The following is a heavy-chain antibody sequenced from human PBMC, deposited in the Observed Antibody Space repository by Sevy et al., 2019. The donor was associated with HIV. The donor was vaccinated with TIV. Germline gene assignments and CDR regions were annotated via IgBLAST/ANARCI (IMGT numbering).Heavy chain of an antibody. CDR3: AKPPIRAMIVVD. J-gene: IGHJ4*02. Sequence: GGSLRLSCAASGFTFSSYTMSWVRQAPGKGLEWVSAISGSGGSTYYADSVKGRFTISRDNSKNTLYLQMNSLRAEDSAVYYCAKPPIRAMIVVDWGQGTLVTVSS. CDR1: GFTFSSYT. CDR2: ISGSGGST. D-gene: IGHD3-22*01. V-gene: IGHV3-23*01.